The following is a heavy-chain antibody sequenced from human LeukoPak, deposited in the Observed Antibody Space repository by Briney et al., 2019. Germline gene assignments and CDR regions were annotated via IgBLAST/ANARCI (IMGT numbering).Heavy chain of an antibody. J-gene: IGHJ4*02. CDR1: GFTFSSYA. Sequence: PGGSLRLSCAASGFTFSSYAMNWVRPAPGKGLEWVSSISRGSDHIFYADSMKGRFTISRDNAKNSLYLQMNSLGAEDTAVYYCARPYDTRGYFPDYWGQGTLVTVSS. V-gene: IGHV3-21*01. CDR2: ISRGSDHI. D-gene: IGHD3-22*01. CDR3: ARPYDTRGYFPDY.